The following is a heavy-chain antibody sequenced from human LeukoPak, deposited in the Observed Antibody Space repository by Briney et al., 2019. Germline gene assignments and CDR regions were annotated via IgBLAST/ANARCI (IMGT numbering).Heavy chain of an antibody. CDR1: GGSISSFY. Sequence: SETLSLTCTVSGGSISSFYWSWIRQPPGKGLEWIGIIYTSGNTDYNPSLKSRLTMSVDTSKNQFSLRLTSVTAADTAVYYCARRSSSWSYYHYYYMDVWGKGTTVTVSS. V-gene: IGHV4-4*09. J-gene: IGHJ6*03. CDR2: IYTSGNT. D-gene: IGHD6-6*01. CDR3: ARRSSSWSYYHYYYMDV.